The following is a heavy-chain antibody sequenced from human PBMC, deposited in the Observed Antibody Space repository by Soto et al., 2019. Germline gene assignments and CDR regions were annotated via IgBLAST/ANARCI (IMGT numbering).Heavy chain of an antibody. CDR1: GFTFSSYG. Sequence: GGSLRLSCAASGFTFSSYGMHWVRQAPCKVLEWVAVIWYDGSNKYYADSLKGRFTISRDNSKNTLYLQMNSLRAEDTAVYYCARDLVVPPKNYYYYGMDVWGQGTTVTVSS. CDR3: ARDLVVPPKNYYYYGMDV. D-gene: IGHD2-2*01. J-gene: IGHJ6*02. CDR2: IWYDGSNK. V-gene: IGHV3-33*01.